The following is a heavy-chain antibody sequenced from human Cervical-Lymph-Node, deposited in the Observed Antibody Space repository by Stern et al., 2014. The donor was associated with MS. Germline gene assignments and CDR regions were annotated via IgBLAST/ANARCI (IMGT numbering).Heavy chain of an antibody. J-gene: IGHJ4*02. Sequence: EVQLVESGAEMKKPGESLKISCKGSGYSFTSHWIGWVRQMPGKGLEWMGIIYPVDSDIRYSPSFQGQVTISADRSINPAYLQWTSLKASDTAIYYCARGTLRLGELFDHWGQGTLVTVSS. V-gene: IGHV5-51*03. D-gene: IGHD3-10*01. CDR3: ARGTLRLGELFDH. CDR1: GYSFTSHW. CDR2: IYPVDSDI.